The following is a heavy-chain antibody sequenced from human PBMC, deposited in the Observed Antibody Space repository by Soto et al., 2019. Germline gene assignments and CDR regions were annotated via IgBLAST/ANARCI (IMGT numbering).Heavy chain of an antibody. D-gene: IGHD4-17*01. Sequence: PGGSLRLSCAASGFTFDDYAMHWVRQAPGKGLEWVSGISWNSGSIGYADSVKGRFTISRDNAKNSLYLQMNSLRAEDTALYYCAKDIAYGDYYDAFDIWGQGTMVTVSS. CDR2: ISWNSGSI. V-gene: IGHV3-9*01. J-gene: IGHJ3*02. CDR3: AKDIAYGDYYDAFDI. CDR1: GFTFDDYA.